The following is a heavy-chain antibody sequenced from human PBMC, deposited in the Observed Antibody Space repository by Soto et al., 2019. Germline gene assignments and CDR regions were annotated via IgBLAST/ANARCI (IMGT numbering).Heavy chain of an antibody. V-gene: IGHV4-4*07. CDR1: GDPFTSYF. CDR3: ARTLSGYTYGWRQFYFDS. CDR2: MFPGGST. J-gene: IGHJ4*02. Sequence: QVQLQESGPGLVKPSETLSLTCTVSGDPFTSYFWTWIRQPAGKGLEWIGHMFPGGSTNHNPSLKSRVTLSVDTSKNQFSLNLTSVTAADTAVYYCARTLSGYTYGWRQFYFDSWGQGILVTVSS. D-gene: IGHD5-18*01.